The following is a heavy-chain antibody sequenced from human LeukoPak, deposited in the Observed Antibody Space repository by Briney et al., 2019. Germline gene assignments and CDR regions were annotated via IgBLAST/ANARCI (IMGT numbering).Heavy chain of an antibody. CDR1: GYTFTDYY. D-gene: IGHD2-21*01. CDR3: ATASYCGGDCYWPDAFDI. J-gene: IGHJ3*02. CDR2: VDPEDGET. V-gene: IGHV1-69-2*01. Sequence: ASVKVSCKFSGYTFTDYYMHWVQQAPGKGLEWMGLVDPEDGETIYAEKFQGRVTITADTSTDTAYMELSSLRSEDTAVYYCATASYCGGDCYWPDAFDIWGQGTMVTVSS.